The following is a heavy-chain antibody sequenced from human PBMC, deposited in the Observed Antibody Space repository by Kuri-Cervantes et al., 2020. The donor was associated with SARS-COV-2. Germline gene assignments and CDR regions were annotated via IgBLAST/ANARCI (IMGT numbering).Heavy chain of an antibody. V-gene: IGHV3-21*01. D-gene: IGHD3-16*02. J-gene: IGHJ6*03. CDR2: ISSSSSYI. CDR1: GFTFSSYS. CDR3: ARAKMITFGGVIVIRSYYYYMDV. Sequence: GESLKISCAASGFTFSSYSMNWVRQAPGKGLEWVSSISSSSSYIYYADSVKGRFTISRDNAKNSLYLQMNSLRAEDTAVYYCARAKMITFGGVIVIRSYYYYMDVWGKGTTVTVSS.